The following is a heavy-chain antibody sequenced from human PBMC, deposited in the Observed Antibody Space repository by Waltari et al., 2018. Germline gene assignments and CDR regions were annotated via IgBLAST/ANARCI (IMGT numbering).Heavy chain of an antibody. Sequence: EVQLVESGGGLVKPGGSLRLSCAASGITFRNAWMSWVRQAPGKGLEWVGRIKSKTDGWTIDYVAPVKGRFTISRDDSKNTLYLQMNSLKIEDTAVYYCTTAHYSNHYWGQGTLVTVSS. CDR1: GITFRNAW. J-gene: IGHJ4*02. CDR3: TTAHYSNHY. V-gene: IGHV3-15*01. CDR2: IKSKTDGWTI. D-gene: IGHD4-4*01.